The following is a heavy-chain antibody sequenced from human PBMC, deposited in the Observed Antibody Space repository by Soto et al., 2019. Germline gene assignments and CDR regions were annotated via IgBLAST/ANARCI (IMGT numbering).Heavy chain of an antibody. V-gene: IGHV3-74*01. D-gene: IGHD6-19*01. CDR1: GFTFSSYW. Sequence: EVQLVESGGGLVQPGGSLRLSCAASGFTFSSYWMHWVRQAPGKGLVWVSRINSDGSSTSYADSVKGRFTISRDNAKNTLDLQMNSLRGEDTAVYYCAREGSGWLDAFDIWGQGTMVTVSS. J-gene: IGHJ3*02. CDR3: AREGSGWLDAFDI. CDR2: INSDGSST.